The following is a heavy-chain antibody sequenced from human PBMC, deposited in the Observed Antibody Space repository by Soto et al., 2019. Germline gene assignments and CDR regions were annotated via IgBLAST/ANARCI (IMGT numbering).Heavy chain of an antibody. D-gene: IGHD2-15*01. V-gene: IGHV1-3*01. J-gene: IGHJ5*02. CDR2: INAGNGNT. Sequence: GASVKVSCKASGYTFTRYAMHWVRQAPGQRLEWMGWINAGNGNTKYSQKFQGRVTITRDTSASTAYMELSSLRSEDTAVYYCARDQEWWYRTDWFDPWGQGTLVTVSS. CDR3: ARDQEWWYRTDWFDP. CDR1: GYTFTRYA.